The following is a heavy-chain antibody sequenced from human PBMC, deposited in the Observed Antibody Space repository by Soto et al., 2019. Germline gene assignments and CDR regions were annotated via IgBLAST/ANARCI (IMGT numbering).Heavy chain of an antibody. CDR2: IYWDDDK. V-gene: IGHV2-5*02. Sequence: SGPTLVNPTQTLTLTCTFSGFSLSTSGVGVGWIRQPPGKALEWLALIYWDDDKRYSPSLKSRLTITKDTSKNQVVLTMTNMDPVDTATYYCAHSGITGTTDYYYYYYMDVWGKGTTVTVSS. J-gene: IGHJ6*03. CDR3: AHSGITGTTDYYYYYYMDV. CDR1: GFSLSTSGVG. D-gene: IGHD1-7*01.